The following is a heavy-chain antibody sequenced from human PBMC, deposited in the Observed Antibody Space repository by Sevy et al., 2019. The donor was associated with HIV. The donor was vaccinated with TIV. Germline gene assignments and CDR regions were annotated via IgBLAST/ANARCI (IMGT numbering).Heavy chain of an antibody. CDR2: IRTKTYGGTT. Sequence: GGSLRLSCTASGFTFGDYNINWLRQAPGKGLEWVGFIRTKTYGGTTEYAASVKGRFTISRDDSKSIAYLQMNSLKTDDTAVYYCSRAITHITLNRVVTPYYFDYWGRGTLVTVSS. V-gene: IGHV3-49*03. D-gene: IGHD2-15*01. CDR1: GFTFGDYN. J-gene: IGHJ4*02. CDR3: SRAITHITLNRVVTPYYFDY.